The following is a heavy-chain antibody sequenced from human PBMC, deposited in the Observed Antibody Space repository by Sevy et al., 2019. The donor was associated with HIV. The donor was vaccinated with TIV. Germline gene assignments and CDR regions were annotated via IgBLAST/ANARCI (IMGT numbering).Heavy chain of an antibody. Sequence: GGSLRLSCAASGFTFSSYAMHWVRQAPGKGLEWVAVISYDGSNKYYADSVKGQFTISRDNSKNTLYLQMNSLRAEDTAVYYCASAPPYYYGSGINYFDYWGQGTLVTVSS. V-gene: IGHV3-30*04. CDR3: ASAPPYYYGSGINYFDY. J-gene: IGHJ4*02. CDR1: GFTFSSYA. CDR2: ISYDGSNK. D-gene: IGHD3-10*01.